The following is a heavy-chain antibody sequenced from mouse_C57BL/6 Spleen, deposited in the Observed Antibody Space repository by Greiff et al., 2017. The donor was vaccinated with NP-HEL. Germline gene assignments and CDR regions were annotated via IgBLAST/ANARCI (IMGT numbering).Heavy chain of an antibody. CDR3: ARGGAQLRSPFAY. V-gene: IGHV1-54*01. CDR2: INPGSGGT. D-gene: IGHD3-2*02. J-gene: IGHJ3*01. Sequence: VKLQESGAELVRPGTSVKVSCKASGYAFTNYLIEWVKQRPGQGLEWIGVINPGSGGTNYNEKFKGKATLTADKSSSTAYMQLSSLTSEDSAVYFCARGGAQLRSPFAYWGQGTLVTVSA. CDR1: GYAFTNYL.